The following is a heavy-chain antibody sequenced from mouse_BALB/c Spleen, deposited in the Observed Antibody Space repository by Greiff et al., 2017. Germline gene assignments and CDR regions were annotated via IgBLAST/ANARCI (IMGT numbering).Heavy chain of an antibody. J-gene: IGHJ1*01. CDR3: ARVYRYDGGWYFDV. V-gene: IGHV7-3*02. CDR1: GFTFTDYY. CDR2: IRNKANGYTT. D-gene: IGHD2-14*01. Sequence: EVKLMESGGGLVQPGGSLRLSCATSGFTFTDYYMSWVRQPPGKALEWLGFIRNKANGYTTEYSASVKGRFTISRDNSQSILYLQMNTLRAEDSATYYCARVYRYDGGWYFDVWGAGTTVTVAS.